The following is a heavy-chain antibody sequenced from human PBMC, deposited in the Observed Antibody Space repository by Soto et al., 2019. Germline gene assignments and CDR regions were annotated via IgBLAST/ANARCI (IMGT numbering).Heavy chain of an antibody. CDR3: ATSNGVVSSHDGMDV. CDR1: GYSFTSYW. Sequence: LGESLKISCKGSGYSFTSYWIGWVRQMPGKGLEWMGIIYPGDSDTRYSPSFQGQVTISADKSISTAYLQWSSLKASDTAMYYCATSNGVVSSHDGMDVWGQGTTVTVSS. D-gene: IGHD3-3*01. J-gene: IGHJ6*02. V-gene: IGHV5-51*01. CDR2: IYPGDSDT.